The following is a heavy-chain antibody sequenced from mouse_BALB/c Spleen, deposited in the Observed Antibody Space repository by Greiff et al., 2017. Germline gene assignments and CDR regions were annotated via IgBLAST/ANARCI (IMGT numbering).Heavy chain of an antibody. CDR3: ARNWNRGFAY. CDR2: IWSGGST. Sequence: QVQLKESGPGLVQPSQSLSITCTVSGFSLTSYGVHWVRQSPGKGLEWLGVIWSGGSTDYNAAFISRLSISKDNSKSQVFFKMNSQQADDTAIYYCARNWNRGFAYWGQGTLVTVSA. J-gene: IGHJ3*01. CDR1: GFSLTSYG. D-gene: IGHD2-14*01. V-gene: IGHV2-4-1*01.